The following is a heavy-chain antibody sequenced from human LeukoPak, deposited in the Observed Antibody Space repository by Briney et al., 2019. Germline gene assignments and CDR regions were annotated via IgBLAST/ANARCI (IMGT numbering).Heavy chain of an antibody. Sequence: GASVKVSCKASGYTFTGYYMHWVRQAPGQGLEWMGWINPNSGGTNYAQKFQGRVTMTRDTSISTAYMELSRLRSDDTAVYYCARLSHDIVVVVAATRSFDYWGQGTLVTVSS. CDR3: ARLSHDIVVVVAATRSFDY. CDR1: GYTFTGYY. D-gene: IGHD2-15*01. V-gene: IGHV1-2*02. J-gene: IGHJ4*02. CDR2: INPNSGGT.